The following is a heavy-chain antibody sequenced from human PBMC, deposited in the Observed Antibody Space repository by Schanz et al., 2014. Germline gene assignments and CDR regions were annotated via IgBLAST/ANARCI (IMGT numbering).Heavy chain of an antibody. CDR2: IGYDGSEK. CDR3: ARECSSYGTVYY. V-gene: IGHV3-33*08. CDR1: GFTFSSYG. D-gene: IGHD2-15*01. J-gene: IGHJ4*02. Sequence: QVDLVESGGGVVQPGRSRRLSCEASGFTFSSYGMHWVRQAPGKGLEWVANIGYDGSEKYYVDSVKGRFTISRDNSKDTLYLQMSGLTPEDTAVYYCARECSSYGTVYYWGQGTLVTVSS.